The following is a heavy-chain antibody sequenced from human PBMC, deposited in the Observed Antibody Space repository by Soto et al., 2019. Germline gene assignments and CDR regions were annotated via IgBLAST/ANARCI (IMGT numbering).Heavy chain of an antibody. CDR3: AKDRTSFIGAGTCYFDH. CDR1: GFTFDDYA. Sequence: GGSLRLSCAASGFTFDDYAMHWVRQAPGKGLEWVSGISWSSGNIGYADSVKGRFTISRDNAKNSLYLQMNSLRAEDTALYYCAKDRTSFIGAGTCYFDHWGQGTPVTVSS. D-gene: IGHD3-10*01. V-gene: IGHV3-9*01. J-gene: IGHJ4*02. CDR2: ISWSSGNI.